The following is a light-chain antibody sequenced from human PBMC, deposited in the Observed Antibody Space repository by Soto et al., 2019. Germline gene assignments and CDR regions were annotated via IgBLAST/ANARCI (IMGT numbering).Light chain of an antibody. CDR1: QSLTNPY. Sequence: ENVLTQSPGTLSLSPGDRATLFCRARQSLTNPYIAWYQQNPGRAPRLLIYAASSRPTGVPDRFSGSGSGTDFSLTISRLEAEDFAVYYCQQYGTSPGTFGQGTKVDIK. CDR3: QQYGTSPGT. V-gene: IGKV3-20*01. J-gene: IGKJ1*01. CDR2: AAS.